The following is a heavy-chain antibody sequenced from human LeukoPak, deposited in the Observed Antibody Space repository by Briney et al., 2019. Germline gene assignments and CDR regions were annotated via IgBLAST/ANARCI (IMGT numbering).Heavy chain of an antibody. J-gene: IGHJ4*02. CDR3: ATYYYGSGDD. CDR1: GGSISGYY. D-gene: IGHD3-10*01. V-gene: IGHV4-34*01. CDR2: INHSGST. Sequence: PSETLSLTCTVSGGSISGYYWSWIRQPPGKGLEWIGEINHSGSTNYNPSLKSRVTISVDTSKNQFSLKLSSVTAADTAVYYCATYYYGSGDDWGQGTLVTVSS.